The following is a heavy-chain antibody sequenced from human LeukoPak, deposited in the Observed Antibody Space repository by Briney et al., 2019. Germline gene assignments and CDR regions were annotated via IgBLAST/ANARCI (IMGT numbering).Heavy chain of an antibody. D-gene: IGHD6-19*01. Sequence: GGSLRLSCAASGFTFSSYGMTWVRQAPGKGLEWVSYISSSSSTIYYADSVKGRFTISRDNAKNSLYLQMNSLRAEDTAVYYCARSFSSGWYEVYYFDYWGQGTLATVSS. J-gene: IGHJ4*02. CDR2: ISSSSSTI. CDR3: ARSFSSGWYEVYYFDY. CDR1: GFTFSSYG. V-gene: IGHV3-48*04.